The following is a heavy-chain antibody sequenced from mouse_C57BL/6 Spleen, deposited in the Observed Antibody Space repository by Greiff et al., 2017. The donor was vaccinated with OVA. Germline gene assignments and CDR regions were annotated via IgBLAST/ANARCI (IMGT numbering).Heavy chain of an antibody. V-gene: IGHV1-26*01. CDR2: INPNNGGT. CDR1: GYTFTDYY. CDR3: ARGIWDLAWFAY. D-gene: IGHD4-1*01. J-gene: IGHJ3*01. Sequence: VQLQQSGPELVKPGASVKISCKASGYTFTDYYMNWVKQSHGKSLEWIGDINPNNGGTSYNQKFKGKATLTVDKSSSTAYMELRSLTSEDSAVYYCARGIWDLAWFAYWGQGTLVTVSA.